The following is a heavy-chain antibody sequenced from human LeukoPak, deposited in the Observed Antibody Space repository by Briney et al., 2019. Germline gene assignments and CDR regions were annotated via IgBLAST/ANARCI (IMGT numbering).Heavy chain of an antibody. Sequence: GGSLRLSCAGSGFTFSAYDLSWVRQAQGQGLEWVAAISRSGSTPYYTASVKGRFTISRDNSKNTLYLQMNSLRAEDTAVYYCAKSASGYSSSWYDYWGQGTLVTVSS. D-gene: IGHD6-13*01. V-gene: IGHV3-23*01. CDR3: AKSASGYSSSWYDY. CDR2: ISRSGSTP. J-gene: IGHJ4*02. CDR1: GFTFSAYD.